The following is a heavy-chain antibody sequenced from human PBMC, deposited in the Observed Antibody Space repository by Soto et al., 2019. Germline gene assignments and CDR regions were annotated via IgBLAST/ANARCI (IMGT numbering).Heavy chain of an antibody. D-gene: IGHD3-10*01. Sequence: QVQLVQSGAEVKKPGSSVKVSCKASGGTFSSYAISWVRQAPGQGLEWMGGIIPIFGTANYAQKFQGRVTITADESTSTAYMELRSLRSEDTAVYYCAREGGSGNYRYYAMDVWGQGTTVTFSS. V-gene: IGHV1-69*12. CDR1: GGTFSSYA. CDR3: AREGGSGNYRYYAMDV. J-gene: IGHJ6*02. CDR2: IIPIFGTA.